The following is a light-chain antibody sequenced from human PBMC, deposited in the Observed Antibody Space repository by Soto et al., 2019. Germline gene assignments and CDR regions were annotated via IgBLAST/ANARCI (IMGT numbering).Light chain of an antibody. CDR3: QQRSNWPPIT. J-gene: IGKJ5*01. V-gene: IGKV3-11*01. Sequence: EIVMTQSPGTLSVSPGERASLSCRASQSVSSYLAWYQQKPGQAPRLLIYDTSNRATGIPARFSGSGSGTDFTLTISSLEPEDFAVYYCQQRSNWPPITFGQGTRLEIK. CDR1: QSVSSY. CDR2: DTS.